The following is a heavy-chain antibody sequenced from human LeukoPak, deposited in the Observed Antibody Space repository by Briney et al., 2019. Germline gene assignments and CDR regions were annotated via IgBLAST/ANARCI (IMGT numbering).Heavy chain of an antibody. CDR2: VNHSGST. Sequence: SETLSLTCAVYGGSFSGYYWSWIRQPPGKGLEWIGEVNHSGSTNYNPSLKSRVTISVDTSKNQFSLKLSSVTAADTAVYYCARGGWARYCTNGVCVRHWYFDLWGRGTLVTVSS. J-gene: IGHJ2*01. CDR3: ARGGWARYCTNGVCVRHWYFDL. CDR1: GGSFSGYY. D-gene: IGHD2-8*01. V-gene: IGHV4-34*01.